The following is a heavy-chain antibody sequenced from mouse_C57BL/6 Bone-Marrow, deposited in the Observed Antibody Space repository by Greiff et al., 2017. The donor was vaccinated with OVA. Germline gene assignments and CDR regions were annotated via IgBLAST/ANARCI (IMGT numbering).Heavy chain of an antibody. V-gene: IGHV8-12*01. J-gene: IGHJ4*01. CDR2: IYWDDDK. Sequence: QVTLKESGPGILQSSQTLSLTCSFSGFSLSTSGMGVSWIRQPSGKGLEWLAHIYWDDDKRYNPSLKRRLTISKATSRNQVFLKITSVDTADTATYYCARRALDGYYPYYYAMDYWGQGTSVTVSS. D-gene: IGHD2-3*01. CDR1: GFSLSTSGMG. CDR3: ARRALDGYYPYYYAMDY.